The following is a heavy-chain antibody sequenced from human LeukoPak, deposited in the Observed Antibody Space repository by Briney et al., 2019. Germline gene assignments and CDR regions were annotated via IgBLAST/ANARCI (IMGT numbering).Heavy chain of an antibody. J-gene: IGHJ4*02. CDR2: ITYGGTT. Sequence: PSETLSLTCFVSGGSIRSSDYCWSWIRQPPGKEVEWIASITYGGTTYYNPSLQSRVTISVDTSKNQFSLRLNSVTAADTAVYFCARYVVYGSGKYYFDYWGQGSLVTVSS. CDR3: ARYVVYGSGKYYFDY. D-gene: IGHD3-10*01. V-gene: IGHV4-39*01. CDR1: GGSIRSSDYC.